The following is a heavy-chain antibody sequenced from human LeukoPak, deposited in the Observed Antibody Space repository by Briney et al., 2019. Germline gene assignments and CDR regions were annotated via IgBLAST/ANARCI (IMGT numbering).Heavy chain of an antibody. D-gene: IGHD2-15*01. Sequence: GGSLRLSCAASGFTFNNYAMSWVRQAPGKGLEWVSAISPGGSDTYYADSVRGRLTISRDNSKNTLHLQMNSLRAEDMAVYYCARDRGYCSGGSCYNYYGMDVWGQGTTVTVSS. CDR2: ISPGGSDT. CDR3: ARDRGYCSGGSCYNYYGMDV. J-gene: IGHJ6*02. V-gene: IGHV3-23*01. CDR1: GFTFNNYA.